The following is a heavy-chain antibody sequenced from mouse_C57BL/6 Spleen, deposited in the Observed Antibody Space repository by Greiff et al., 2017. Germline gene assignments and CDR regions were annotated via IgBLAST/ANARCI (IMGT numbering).Heavy chain of an antibody. V-gene: IGHV1-74*01. Sequence: QVQLKQPGAELVKPGASVKVSCKVSGYTFTSYWLHWVKQRPGQGLEWIGRIHPSDSDTNYNQKFKGKATLTVDKSSSTAYMQLSSLTSEDSAVYYCAIGENYGNYRYWGQGTTLTVSS. D-gene: IGHD2-1*01. CDR3: AIGENYGNYRY. CDR2: IHPSDSDT. CDR1: GYTFTSYW. J-gene: IGHJ2*01.